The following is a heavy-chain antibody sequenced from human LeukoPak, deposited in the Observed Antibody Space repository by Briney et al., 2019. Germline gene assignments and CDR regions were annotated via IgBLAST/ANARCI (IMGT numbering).Heavy chain of an antibody. D-gene: IGHD6-6*01. Sequence: PSETLSLTCTVSGGSISSGGYYWSWIRQHPGKGLEWIGYIYYSGSTYYNPSLKSRVTISVDTSKNQFSLKLSSVTAADTAVYYCARHIAARPFLIGYGMDVWGQGTTVTVSS. CDR3: ARHIAARPFLIGYGMDV. CDR1: GGSISSGGYY. J-gene: IGHJ6*02. V-gene: IGHV4-31*03. CDR2: IYYSGST.